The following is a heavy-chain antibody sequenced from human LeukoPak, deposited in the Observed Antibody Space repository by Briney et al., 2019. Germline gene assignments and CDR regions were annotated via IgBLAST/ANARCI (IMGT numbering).Heavy chain of an antibody. J-gene: IGHJ4*02. CDR1: GFTFSSYW. CDR3: AKTGSGYYFD. D-gene: IGHD3-22*01. V-gene: IGHV3-7*03. Sequence: GGSLRLSCAASGFTFSSYWMSWVRQAPGKGLEWVANIKQDGSEKYYVDSVKGRFTISRDNSKNTLYLQMDSLRAEDTAVYYCAKTGSGYYFDWGQGTLVTVSS. CDR2: IKQDGSEK.